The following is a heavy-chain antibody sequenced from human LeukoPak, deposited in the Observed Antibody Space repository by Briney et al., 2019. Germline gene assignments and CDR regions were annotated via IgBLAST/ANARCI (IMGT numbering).Heavy chain of an antibody. CDR1: GGSISSSSYY. J-gene: IGHJ5*02. Sequence: SETLSLTCTVSGGSISSSSYYWGWIRQPPGKGLEWIGSIYYSGGTYYTPSLKSRVTISVDTSKNQFSLKLGSVTAADTAVYYCARLSPDWFDPWGQGTLVTVSS. CDR2: IYYSGGT. CDR3: ARLSPDWFDP. D-gene: IGHD3-3*02. V-gene: IGHV4-39*01.